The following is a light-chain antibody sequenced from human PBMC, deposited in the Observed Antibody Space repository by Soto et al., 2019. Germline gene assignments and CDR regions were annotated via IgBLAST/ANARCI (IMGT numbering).Light chain of an antibody. Sequence: DIVMTQSPLSLPVTPGEPASISCRSSQSLLHSNGYNYLDWYLQKPGQSPQLLIYLGSNRASGVPDRFSGSGSGTDFTLKISRLEAEDFAVYYCQQYGSSPEWTFGQGTKVEIK. CDR2: LGS. V-gene: IGKV2-28*01. J-gene: IGKJ1*01. CDR1: QSLLHSNGYNY. CDR3: QQYGSSPEWT.